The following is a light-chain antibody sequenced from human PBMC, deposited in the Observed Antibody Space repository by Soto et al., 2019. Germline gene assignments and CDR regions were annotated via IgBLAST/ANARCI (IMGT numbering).Light chain of an antibody. CDR1: SSDVGGYNY. Sequence: QSVLTQPRSVSGSPGQSVTISCTGTSSDVGGYNYVSWYQQHTGKAPKLMIYDVSKRPSGVPDRFSGSKSGNTASLTISGLQAEDETDYYCCSYAGSPYVLFGGGTKLTVL. V-gene: IGLV2-11*01. CDR2: DVS. J-gene: IGLJ2*01. CDR3: CSYAGSPYVL.